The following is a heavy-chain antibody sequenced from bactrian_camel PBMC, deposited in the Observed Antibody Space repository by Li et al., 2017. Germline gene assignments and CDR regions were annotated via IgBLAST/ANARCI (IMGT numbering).Heavy chain of an antibody. CDR1: RYPSSTYC. Sequence: VQLVESGGGSVRSGGSLTLSCVPSRYPSSTYCMAWFRQTPGKERERVAGLGFDGATTYADSVKGRFTISQDNAKQQLYLQMNDLKPEDTSVYYCAADWSRFGNQCAFRAPYGQGT. CDR2: LGFDGAT. J-gene: IGHJ3*01. V-gene: IGHV3S67*01. D-gene: IGHD1*01.